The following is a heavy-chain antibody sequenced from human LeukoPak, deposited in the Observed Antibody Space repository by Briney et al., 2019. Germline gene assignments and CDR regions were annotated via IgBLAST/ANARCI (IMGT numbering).Heavy chain of an antibody. Sequence: GGSLRLSCTASGFTFGDYAMSWVRQAPGKGLEWVGFIRSKAYGGTTEYAASVKGRFTIPRDDSKSIAYLQMNSLKTEDTAVYYCTRVDYDFWSGYPSWGQGTLVTVSS. CDR1: GFTFGDYA. V-gene: IGHV3-49*04. CDR2: IRSKAYGGTT. J-gene: IGHJ4*02. CDR3: TRVDYDFWSGYPS. D-gene: IGHD3-3*01.